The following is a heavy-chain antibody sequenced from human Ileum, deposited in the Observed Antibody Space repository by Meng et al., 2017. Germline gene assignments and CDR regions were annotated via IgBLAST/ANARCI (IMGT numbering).Heavy chain of an antibody. CDR2: IWYDGSKT. CDR3: ARDDCYVGPCYAY. D-gene: IGHD2-2*01. CDR1: GFSFRNYG. Sequence: GGSLRLSCVASGFSFRNYGFHWVRQVPAKGLEWVAVIWYDGSKTYYADSVRGRFTVSREDSKNTLYLQMNSLRDEDTAVYFCARDDCYVGPCYAYWGQGTPVTVSS. V-gene: IGHV3-33*01. J-gene: IGHJ4*02.